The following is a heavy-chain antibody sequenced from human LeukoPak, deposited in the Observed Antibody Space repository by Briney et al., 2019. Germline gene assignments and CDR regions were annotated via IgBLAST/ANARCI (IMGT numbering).Heavy chain of an antibody. Sequence: PSETLSLTCTVSGGSISSGSYYWSWTRQPAGKGLEWIGRIYTSGSTNYNPSLKSRVTISVDTSKNQFSLKLSSVTAADTAVYYCASIPSLEYYFDYWGQGTLVTVSS. CDR2: IYTSGST. CDR3: ASIPSLEYYFDY. D-gene: IGHD2-2*02. V-gene: IGHV4-61*02. J-gene: IGHJ4*02. CDR1: GGSISSGSYY.